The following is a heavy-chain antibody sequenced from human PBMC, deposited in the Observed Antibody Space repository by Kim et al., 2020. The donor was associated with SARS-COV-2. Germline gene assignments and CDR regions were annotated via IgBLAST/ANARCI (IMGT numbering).Heavy chain of an antibody. Sequence: GGSLRLSCAASGFTFSSYWMHWVRQAPGKGLVWVSRINSDGSSTSYADSVKGRFTISRDNAKNTLYLQMNSLRAEDTAVYYCARDRGDGYSHYYYYGMDVWGQGTTVTVSS. CDR2: INSDGSST. CDR1: GFTFSSYW. J-gene: IGHJ6*02. CDR3: ARDRGDGYSHYYYYGMDV. D-gene: IGHD5-18*01. V-gene: IGHV3-74*01.